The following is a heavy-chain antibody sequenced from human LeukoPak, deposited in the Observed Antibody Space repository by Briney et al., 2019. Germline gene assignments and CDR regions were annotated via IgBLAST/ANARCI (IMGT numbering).Heavy chain of an antibody. V-gene: IGHV4-61*02. J-gene: IGHJ3*02. D-gene: IGHD4-17*01. Sequence: PSETLSLTCTVSGGSISSSSYYWSWIRQPAGKGLEWIGRIYTSGSTNYNPSLKSRVTISVDTSKNQFSLKLSSVTAADTAVYYCARREGYGDYVAFDIWGQGTMVTVSS. CDR2: IYTSGST. CDR1: GGSISSSSYY. CDR3: ARREGYGDYVAFDI.